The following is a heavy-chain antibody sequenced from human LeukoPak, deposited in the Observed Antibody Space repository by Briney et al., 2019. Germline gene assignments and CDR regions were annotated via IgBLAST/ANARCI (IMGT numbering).Heavy chain of an antibody. V-gene: IGHV1-18*01. CDR3: ATGYCSSTNCRIDY. D-gene: IGHD2-2*03. CDR1: GYTFTSYG. CDR2: IRVYNGDT. Sequence: ASVKVSCKASGYTFTSYGISWVRQAPGQGLEWMGWIRVYNGDTNYAQKLQGRVTMTTDTSTSTAYMELRSLRSDVTAVYYCATGYCSSTNCRIDYWGQGTLVSVSS. J-gene: IGHJ4*02.